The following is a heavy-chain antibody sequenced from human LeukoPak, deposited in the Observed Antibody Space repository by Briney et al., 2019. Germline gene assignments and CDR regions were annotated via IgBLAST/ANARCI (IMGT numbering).Heavy chain of an antibody. Sequence: PGRSLRLSCTASGFTFGDYAMSWFRQAPGKGLEWVGFIKAKTYGGTTQYAASVKDRFTISRDDSKSIPYLQMNSLKTEDTAVYYCARADYGGNAGGFWGQGTLVTVAS. J-gene: IGHJ4*02. V-gene: IGHV3-49*03. D-gene: IGHD4-23*01. CDR1: GFTFGDYA. CDR3: ARADYGGNAGGF. CDR2: IKAKTYGGTT.